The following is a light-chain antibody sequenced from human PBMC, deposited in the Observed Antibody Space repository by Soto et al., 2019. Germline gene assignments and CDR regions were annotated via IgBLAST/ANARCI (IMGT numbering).Light chain of an antibody. CDR3: QQSYSTPT. CDR1: QDISSY. Sequence: DIQLTQSASFLSASVGDRVTITCRASQDISSYLGWYQQKPGEAPKLLIYAASSLQSGVPSRFGGSGSGTDFTLTITSMKPEDFATDDCQQSYSTPTFGGGTKVDI. CDR2: AAS. V-gene: IGKV1-39*01. J-gene: IGKJ4*01.